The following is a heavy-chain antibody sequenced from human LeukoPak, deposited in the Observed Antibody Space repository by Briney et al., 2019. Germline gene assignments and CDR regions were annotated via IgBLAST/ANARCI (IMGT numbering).Heavy chain of an antibody. CDR2: IYTSGST. Sequence: SETLSLTRAVSGGSFSSYYWSWVRQPPGKGLEWIGYIYTSGSTNYNPSLKSRVTISVDTSKNQFSLKLSSVTAPDTAVYFCARGPLSYHDYMDVWGKRTTVTVSS. CDR1: GGSFSSYY. V-gene: IGHV4-4*09. CDR3: ARGPLSYHDYMDV. J-gene: IGHJ6*03.